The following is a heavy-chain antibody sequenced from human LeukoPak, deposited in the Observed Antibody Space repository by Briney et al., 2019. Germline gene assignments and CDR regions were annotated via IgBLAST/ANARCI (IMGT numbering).Heavy chain of an antibody. Sequence: PSETLSLTCSVSGDSISSSSYYWGWIRQPPGKGLEWIGSIYYSGSTYYNPSLKSRVTISVDTSKNQFSLKLSSVTAADTAVYYCARESDYYGSGSYGDAFDIWGQGTMVTVSS. CDR2: IYYSGST. CDR3: ARESDYYGSGSYGDAFDI. CDR1: GDSISSSSYY. J-gene: IGHJ3*02. D-gene: IGHD3-10*01. V-gene: IGHV4-39*07.